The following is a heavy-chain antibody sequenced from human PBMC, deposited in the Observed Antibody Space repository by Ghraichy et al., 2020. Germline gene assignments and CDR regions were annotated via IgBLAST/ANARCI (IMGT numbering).Heavy chain of an antibody. Sequence: GGSLRLSCAASGFTFSSYSMNWVRQAPGKGLEWISSISSSSSYIYYADSEKGRFTISRDNAKNSLYLQMNSLRAEDTAVYYCARNQYPSSGYYMGRYHWGQGTLVTVST. J-gene: IGHJ4*02. CDR3: ARNQYPSSGYYMGRYH. CDR2: ISSSSSYI. V-gene: IGHV3-21*01. D-gene: IGHD3-22*01. CDR1: GFTFSSYS.